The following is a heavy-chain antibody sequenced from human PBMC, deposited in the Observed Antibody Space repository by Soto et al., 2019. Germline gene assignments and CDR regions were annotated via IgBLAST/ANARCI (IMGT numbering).Heavy chain of an antibody. CDR1: GYAFTTYG. Sequence: QVHLVQSGDEVKKPGASVKVSCKGSGYAFTTYGITWVRQAPGQGLEWMGWISAHNGNTNYAQKLQGRVTVTRDTSTSTAYMERRSLRSDDTAVYYCARGRYGDYCCQGALVTVSS. D-gene: IGHD1-1*01. V-gene: IGHV1-18*01. CDR3: ARGRYGDY. CDR2: ISAHNGNT. J-gene: IGHJ4*02.